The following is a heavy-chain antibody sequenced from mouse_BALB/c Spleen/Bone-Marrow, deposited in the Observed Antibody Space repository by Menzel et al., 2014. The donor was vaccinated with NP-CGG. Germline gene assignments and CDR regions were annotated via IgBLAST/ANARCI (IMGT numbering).Heavy chain of an antibody. Sequence: EVMLVESGGGLVQPGGSLRPSCATSGFTFTDYYMNWVRQPPGMALEWLGFIRNKANGYTTDYSTSVKGRFTISRDNSQNILYLQMNTLRTEDSATYYCARDVGRLFFDVWGAGTTVTVSS. CDR1: GFTFTDYY. V-gene: IGHV7-3*02. D-gene: IGHD3-3*01. CDR2: IRNKANGYTT. CDR3: ARDVGRLFFDV. J-gene: IGHJ1*01.